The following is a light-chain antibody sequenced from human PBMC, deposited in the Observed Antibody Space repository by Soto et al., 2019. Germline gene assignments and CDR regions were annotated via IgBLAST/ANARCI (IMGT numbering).Light chain of an antibody. V-gene: IGKV1-5*03. CDR1: QSIGYW. CDR2: MAS. Sequence: DIHMTHYLPTVPAYSGDRVTXTCRASQSIGYWLAWDEQKPGKAPKPLIYMASSLESGVPPRFSGSGAGTEFTLTISSLQTDDFATYHCQQYNSQAAFGHGTKLDI. CDR3: QQYNSQAA. J-gene: IGKJ1*01.